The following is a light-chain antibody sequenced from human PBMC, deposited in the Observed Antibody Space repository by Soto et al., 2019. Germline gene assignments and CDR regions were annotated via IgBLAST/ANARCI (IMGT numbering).Light chain of an antibody. V-gene: IGLV2-14*01. CDR3: SLYSIGTAVI. CDR2: EVS. Sequence: QSVLTQPASVSGSPGQSITISCTGTSSDVGGYDYVSWYQLHPGKAPKLMVFEVSNRPSGVFYRFSGSKSGNTASLTISGLQAEDEADYFCSLYSIGTAVIFGTGTKVTVL. J-gene: IGLJ1*01. CDR1: SSDVGGYDY.